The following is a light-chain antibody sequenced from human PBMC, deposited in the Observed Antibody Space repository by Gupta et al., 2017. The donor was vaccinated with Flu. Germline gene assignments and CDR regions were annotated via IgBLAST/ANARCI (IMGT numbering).Light chain of an antibody. J-gene: IGLJ3*02. V-gene: IGLV1-44*01. Sequence: QSVLIQPPSASGTPGQRVTISCSGSNSNIGSNIVNWYQHVPGAAPKLLIYLYNQRPSGVPDRFSGSKSDTSASLAISGLQSEDEADYYCAAWDDSLNGWVFGGGTKLTVL. CDR3: AAWDDSLNGWV. CDR1: NSNIGSNI. CDR2: LYN.